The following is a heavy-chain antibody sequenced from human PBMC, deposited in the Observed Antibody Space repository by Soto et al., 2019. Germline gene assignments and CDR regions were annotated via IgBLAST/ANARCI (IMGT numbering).Heavy chain of an antibody. V-gene: IGHV1-69*01. D-gene: IGHD3-10*01. J-gene: IGHJ6*02. Sequence: QVQLVQSGAEVKKPGSSVKVSCKASGGTFSSYAISWVRQAPGQGLEWMGGIIPIFGTANYAQKFQGRVTITADESTSTAYMELSSLRSEDTAVYYCARDPLHSITMPRGVPEEDVWGQGTTVTVSS. CDR2: IIPIFGTA. CDR1: GGTFSSYA. CDR3: ARDPLHSITMPRGVPEEDV.